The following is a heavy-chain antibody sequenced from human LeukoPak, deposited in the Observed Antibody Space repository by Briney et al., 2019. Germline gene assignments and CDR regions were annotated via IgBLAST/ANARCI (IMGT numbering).Heavy chain of an antibody. D-gene: IGHD3-10*01. CDR3: AKDFGYDSGTYLDQ. CDR2: ISGSGGST. V-gene: IGHV3-23*01. Sequence: GGSLRLPCAASGFTFSSYAMSWVRQAPGKGLEWVSAISGSGGSTYYADSVKGRFTISRDNSKNTLFLQMNSLRAEDTAVYYCAKDFGYDSGTYLDQWGQGTLVTVSS. J-gene: IGHJ5*02. CDR1: GFTFSSYA.